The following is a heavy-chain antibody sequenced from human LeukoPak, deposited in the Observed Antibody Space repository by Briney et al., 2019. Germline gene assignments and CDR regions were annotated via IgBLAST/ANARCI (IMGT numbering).Heavy chain of an antibody. CDR1: GGTFSSYT. Sequence: ASVKVSCKASGGTFSSYTISWVRHAPGQGLEWMGRIIPILGIANYAQEVQGRVTITAYKSTSTDYMELSSLRSEDTAVYYCARENANSGSSGWGQGTLVTVSS. D-gene: IGHD5-12*01. CDR3: ARENANSGSSG. CDR2: IIPILGIA. J-gene: IGHJ4*02. V-gene: IGHV1-69*04.